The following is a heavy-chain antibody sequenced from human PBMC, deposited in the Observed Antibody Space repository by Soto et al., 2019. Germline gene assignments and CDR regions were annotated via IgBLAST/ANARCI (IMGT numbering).Heavy chain of an antibody. D-gene: IGHD2-8*02. CDR1: GFTVSSNY. CDR2: ISIGGST. CDR3: AASILTPGGVDY. V-gene: IGHV3-53*01. J-gene: IGHJ4*02. Sequence: EVQLVESGGGLIQPGGSLRLSCAASGFTVSSNYMIWVRQAPGKGLEWASAISIGGSTSYADSVKGRFTISRDSSKNTRYLQMNSVRAEDTAVYYCAASILTPGGVDYWGQGPLLTVSS.